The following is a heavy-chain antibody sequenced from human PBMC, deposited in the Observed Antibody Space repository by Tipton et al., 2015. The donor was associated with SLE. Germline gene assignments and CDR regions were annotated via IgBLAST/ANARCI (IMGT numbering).Heavy chain of an antibody. Sequence: SLRLSCAASGFTFSSFAMHWVRQAPGKGLEYVSAISSKGTIYYVNSVKGRFTISRDNSKNTLYLQMGSLRAEDTAVYYCARHILTGYPYDMDVWGQGTTVTVSS. D-gene: IGHD3-9*01. CDR3: ARHILTGYPYDMDV. CDR2: ISSKGTI. CDR1: GFTFSSFA. V-gene: IGHV3-64*01. J-gene: IGHJ6*02.